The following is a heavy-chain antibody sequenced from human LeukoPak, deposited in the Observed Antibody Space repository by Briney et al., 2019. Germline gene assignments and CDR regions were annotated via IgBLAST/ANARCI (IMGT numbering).Heavy chain of an antibody. CDR1: GGSFSGYY. CDR2: INHSGST. Sequence: PSETLSLTCAVYGGSFSGYYWSWIRQPPGKGLEWIGEINHSGSTTYNPSFKSRVTISLHTSKNQFSLKLSSVTAADTAVYYCARDSGTMAHYMDVWGKGTTVTVSS. V-gene: IGHV4-34*01. CDR3: ARDSGTMAHYMDV. J-gene: IGHJ6*03. D-gene: IGHD3-3*01.